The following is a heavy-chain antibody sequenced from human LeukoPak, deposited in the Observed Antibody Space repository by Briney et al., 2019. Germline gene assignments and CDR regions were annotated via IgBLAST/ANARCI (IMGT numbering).Heavy chain of an antibody. CDR3: ASIAAAGPIRVTDY. J-gene: IGHJ4*02. V-gene: IGHV4-61*08. CDR1: GGSISSGGYY. Sequence: SETLSLTCTVSGGSISSGGYYWSWIRQHPGKGLEWIGYIYYSGSTNYNPSLKSRVTISVDTSKNQFSLKLSSVTAADTAVYYCASIAAAGPIRVTDYWGQGTLVTVS. CDR2: IYYSGST. D-gene: IGHD6-13*01.